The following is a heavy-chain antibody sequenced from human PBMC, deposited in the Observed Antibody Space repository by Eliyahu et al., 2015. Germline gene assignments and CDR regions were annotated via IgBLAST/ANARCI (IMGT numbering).Heavy chain of an antibody. Sequence: ASVKVSCKASGYTFTSYYIHWVRQAPGQGLEWMGIINPSGGSRTYAQKFKGRVTMTRDTSTSTVYIELSSLRFEDTAVYYCAGQGGTSDFDYWGQGTLVTVSS. CDR2: INPSGGSR. D-gene: IGHD4-23*01. CDR3: AGQGGTSDFDY. V-gene: IGHV1-46*01. J-gene: IGHJ4*02. CDR1: GYTFTSYY.